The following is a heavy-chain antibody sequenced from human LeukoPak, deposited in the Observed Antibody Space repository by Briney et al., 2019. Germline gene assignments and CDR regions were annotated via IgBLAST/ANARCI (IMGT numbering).Heavy chain of an antibody. J-gene: IGHJ4*02. D-gene: IGHD1-26*01. CDR1: GYSFTSYW. CDR3: AITGAYREYYFDY. CDR2: IYPGDSDT. Sequence: GESLKISCKGSGYSFTSYWIGWVRQMPGKGLEWMGIIYPGDSDTRYSPSFQGQVTISADKSISTAYLQWSSLKAADTAVYYCAITGAYREYYFDYWGQGTLVTVSS. V-gene: IGHV5-51*01.